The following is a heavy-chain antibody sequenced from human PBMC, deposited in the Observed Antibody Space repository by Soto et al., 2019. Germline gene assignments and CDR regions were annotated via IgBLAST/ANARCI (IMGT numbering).Heavy chain of an antibody. V-gene: IGHV2-5*02. CDR3: AHQSDAYSSSSEVY. CDR1: GFSLSTSGVG. D-gene: IGHD6-13*01. Sequence: SGPTLVKPTQTLTLTCTFSGFSLSTSGVGVGWIRQPPGKALEWLALIYWDDDKRYSPSLKSRLTITKDTSKNQVVLTMTNMDPVDTATYYCAHQSDAYSSSSEVYWGQGTLVTVSS. CDR2: IYWDDDK. J-gene: IGHJ4*02.